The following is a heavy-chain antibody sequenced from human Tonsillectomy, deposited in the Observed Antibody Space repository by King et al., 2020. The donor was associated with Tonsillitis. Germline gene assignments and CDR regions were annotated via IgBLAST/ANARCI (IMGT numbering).Heavy chain of an antibody. CDR2: IIPIFGSA. V-gene: IGHV1-69*01. J-gene: IGHJ4*02. D-gene: IGHD5-18*01. Sequence: HVQLVESGAEVKNPGSSVKVSCKASGGTFSSYAISWVRQAPGQGLEWMGGIIPIFGSASYAQRFQGRVTITADESTSTAFMELSSLRSEDTAVYYCARDEGNNYGPAPYWGQGTLVTVSS. CDR3: ARDEGNNYGPAPY. CDR1: GGTFSSYA.